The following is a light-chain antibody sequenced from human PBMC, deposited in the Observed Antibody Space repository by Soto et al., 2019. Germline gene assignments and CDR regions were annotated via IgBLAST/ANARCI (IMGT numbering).Light chain of an antibody. CDR1: QSVSFSH. CDR3: QQYGNSPFA. CDR2: GAS. Sequence: EIMLTQSPGTLSLSPGERATLSCRASQSVSFSHLAWYQQQPGQAPRLLIYGASSRATGIPDRFSGSGSETDFTLTISRLEPDDFAVYYCQQYGNSPFAFGPGTKVDI. V-gene: IGKV3-20*01. J-gene: IGKJ3*01.